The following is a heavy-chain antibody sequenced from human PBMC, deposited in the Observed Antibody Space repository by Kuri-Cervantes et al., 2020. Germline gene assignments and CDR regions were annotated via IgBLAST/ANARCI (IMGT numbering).Heavy chain of an antibody. J-gene: IGHJ4*02. Sequence: SVKVSCKASGGTFSSYAISWVRQAPGQGLEWMGGIIPIFGTANYVQKFQGRVTITADESTSTAYMELSSLRSEDTAVYYCARDGIRGTIFGVVINPYVYWGQGTLVTVSS. D-gene: IGHD3-3*01. CDR3: ARDGIRGTIFGVVINPYVY. CDR2: IIPIFGTA. V-gene: IGHV1-69*13. CDR1: GGTFSSYA.